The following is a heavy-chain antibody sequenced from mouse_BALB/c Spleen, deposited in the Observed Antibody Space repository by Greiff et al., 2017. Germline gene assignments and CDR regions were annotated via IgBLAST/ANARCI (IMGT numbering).Heavy chain of an antibody. D-gene: IGHD1-1*01. J-gene: IGHJ2*01. Sequence: VQLKQSGPSLVKPSQTLSLTCSVTGDSITSGYWNWIRKFPGNKLEYMGYISYSGSTYYNPSLKSRISITRDTSKNQYYLQLNSVTTEDTATYYCARSHITTVYFDYWGQGTTLTVSS. CDR3: ARSHITTVYFDY. CDR2: ISYSGST. V-gene: IGHV3-8*02. CDR1: GDSITSGY.